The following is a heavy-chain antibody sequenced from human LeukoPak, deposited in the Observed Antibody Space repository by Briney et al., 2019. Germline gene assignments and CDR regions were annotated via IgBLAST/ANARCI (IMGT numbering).Heavy chain of an antibody. CDR2: INPGGGST. D-gene: IGHD2-2*01. CDR3: ARDVVVVPSAHYTMDV. CDR1: GYTFSTYY. Sequence: GASVKVSCKASGYTFSTYYMHWVRQAPGQGLEWMGLINPGGGSTSYAQKFQGRVTMTRDTSTSTVYMGLSSLRSEDTAVYYCARDVVVVPSAHYTMDVWGQGTTVTVSS. J-gene: IGHJ6*02. V-gene: IGHV1-46*01.